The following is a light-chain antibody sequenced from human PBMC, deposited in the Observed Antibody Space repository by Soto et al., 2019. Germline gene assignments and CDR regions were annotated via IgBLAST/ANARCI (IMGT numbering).Light chain of an antibody. Sequence: EIVLTQSPGTLSLSPGDRATLSCRAGQSVTSNYLAWYQQKPGQAPRLLIFGASIRDTGLPDRFSGSGSGTDFTLTISRLEPEDFAVYYCQQYGSSPGTFGPGTKVVIK. CDR2: GAS. CDR3: QQYGSSPGT. V-gene: IGKV3-20*01. J-gene: IGKJ1*01. CDR1: QSVTSNY.